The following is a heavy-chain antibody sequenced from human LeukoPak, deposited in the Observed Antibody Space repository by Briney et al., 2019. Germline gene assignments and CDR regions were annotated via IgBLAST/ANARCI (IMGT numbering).Heavy chain of an antibody. J-gene: IGHJ6*03. CDR2: INWNGGST. CDR1: GFTFSSYA. D-gene: IGHD6-19*01. Sequence: PGGSLRLSCAASGFTFSSYAMSWVRQAPGKGLEWVSGINWNGGSTGYADSVKGRFTISRDNAKNSLYLQMNSLRAEDTALYYCARESGSSGWYQYYYYYYMDVWGKGTTVTVSS. V-gene: IGHV3-20*04. CDR3: ARESGSSGWYQYYYYYYMDV.